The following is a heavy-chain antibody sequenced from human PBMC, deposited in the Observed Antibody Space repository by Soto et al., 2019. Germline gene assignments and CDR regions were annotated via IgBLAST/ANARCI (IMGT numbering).Heavy chain of an antibody. CDR2: IYYSGST. V-gene: IGHV4-31*03. Sequence: PSETLSLTCTVSGGSISSGGYYWSWIRQHPGKGLEWIGYIYYSGSTYYNPSLKSRVTISVDTSKNQFSLKLSSVTAADTAVYYCARDAGSSGYYGPSWFDPWGQGALVTVSS. CDR3: ARDAGSSGYYGPSWFDP. J-gene: IGHJ5*02. D-gene: IGHD3-22*01. CDR1: GGSISSGGYY.